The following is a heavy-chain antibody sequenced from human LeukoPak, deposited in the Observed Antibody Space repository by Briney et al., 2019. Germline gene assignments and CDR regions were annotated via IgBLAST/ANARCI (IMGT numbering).Heavy chain of an antibody. D-gene: IGHD3-22*01. CDR1: GGSISSSSYY. CDR2: IYYSGST. V-gene: IGHV4-39*01. J-gene: IGHJ5*02. Sequence: PSETLSLTCTVSGGSISSSSYYWGWIRQPPGKGLEWIGSIYYSGSTYYNPSLKSRVTISVDTSKNQFSLKLSSVTAADTPVYYCASPNYYDSSGYYAWGQGTLVTVSS. CDR3: ASPNYYDSSGYYA.